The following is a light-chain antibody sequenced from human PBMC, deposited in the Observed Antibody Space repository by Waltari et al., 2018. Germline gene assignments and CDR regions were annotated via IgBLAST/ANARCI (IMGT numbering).Light chain of an antibody. Sequence: EIVMTQSPATLSVYPGERATLSCRASQSIGTNLAWYQQKPGQAPKLLIYGASTRATGIPARFSGSASGTEFTLTITSLQSEDFEVYYCHQYHNWPLTFGPGTRVDIK. J-gene: IGKJ3*01. CDR2: GAS. CDR1: QSIGTN. V-gene: IGKV3-15*01. CDR3: HQYHNWPLT.